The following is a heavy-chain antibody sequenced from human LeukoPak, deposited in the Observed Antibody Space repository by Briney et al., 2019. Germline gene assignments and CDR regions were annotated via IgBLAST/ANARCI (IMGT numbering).Heavy chain of an antibody. D-gene: IGHD1-1*01. CDR1: DGSISSGNHY. CDR2: IYTSGST. V-gene: IGHV4-61*09. Sequence: SETLSLTCTVSDGSISSGNHYWSWIRQPAGKGLEWIGHIYTSGSTNYIPSLKSRVTISVDTSKNQFSLKLGSVTAADTAVYYCAREVGHYYYYMDVWGKGTTVTISS. CDR3: AREVGHYYYYMDV. J-gene: IGHJ6*03.